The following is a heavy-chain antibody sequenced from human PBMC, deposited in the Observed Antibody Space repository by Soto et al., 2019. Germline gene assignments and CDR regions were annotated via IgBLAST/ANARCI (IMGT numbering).Heavy chain of an antibody. CDR3: ARGYSYGFLAFDI. D-gene: IGHD5-18*01. V-gene: IGHV1-69*13. J-gene: IGHJ3*02. Sequence: SVKVSCKASGGTFSSYAISWVRQAPGQGLEWMGGIIPIFGTANYAQKFQGRVTITADESTSTAYMELSSLRSEDTAVYYCARGYSYGFLAFDIWGQGTMGTVSS. CDR2: IIPIFGTA. CDR1: GGTFSSYA.